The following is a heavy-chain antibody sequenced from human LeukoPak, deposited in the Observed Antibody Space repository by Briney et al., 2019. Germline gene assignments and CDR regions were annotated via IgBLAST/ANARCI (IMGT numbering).Heavy chain of an antibody. Sequence: GGSLRLSCAASGFTFSSYAMSSVRQAPGKGLEWVSSISVSGGSTYYADSVKGRFTISRDNSKNTLYLQMNSLRAEDTAVYYCAKDPLYSSSWYAYNWFDPWGQGTLVTVSS. D-gene: IGHD6-13*01. J-gene: IGHJ5*02. V-gene: IGHV3-23*01. CDR2: ISVSGGST. CDR3: AKDPLYSSSWYAYNWFDP. CDR1: GFTFSSYA.